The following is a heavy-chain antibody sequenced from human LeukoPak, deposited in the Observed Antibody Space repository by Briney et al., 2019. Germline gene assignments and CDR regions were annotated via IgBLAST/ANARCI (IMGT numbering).Heavy chain of an antibody. CDR2: ISAYNGNT. D-gene: IGHD2-2*01. V-gene: IGHV1-18*01. Sequence: GASVKVSCKASGYTFTSYGISWVRQAPGQGLEWMGWISAYNGNTNYAQKLQGRVTKTTDTSTSTAYMELRSLRSDDTAVYYCARVPCSSTSCYYYFDYWGQGTLVTVSS. CDR3: ARVPCSSTSCYYYFDY. CDR1: GYTFTSYG. J-gene: IGHJ4*02.